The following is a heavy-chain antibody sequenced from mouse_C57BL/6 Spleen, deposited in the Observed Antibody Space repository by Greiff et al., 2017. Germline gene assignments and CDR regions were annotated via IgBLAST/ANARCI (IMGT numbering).Heavy chain of an antibody. V-gene: IGHV14-2*01. J-gene: IGHJ4*01. CDR1: GFNIKDYY. CDR3: ARDYGSSLYAMDY. CDR2: IDPEDGET. D-gene: IGHD1-1*01. Sequence: VQLQQSGAELVKPGASVKLSCTASGFNIKDYYMHWVKQRTEQGLEWIGRIDPEDGETKYAPKFKGKATITADTSSNTAFLQLSSLTSEDTAVYSCARDYGSSLYAMDYWGQGTSVTVSS.